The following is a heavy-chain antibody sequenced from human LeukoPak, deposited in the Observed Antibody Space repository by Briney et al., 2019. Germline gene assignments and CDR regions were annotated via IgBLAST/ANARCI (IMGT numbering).Heavy chain of an antibody. CDR3: ARGGNYWPQWWFDP. V-gene: IGHV4-59*01. Sequence: PSETLSLTCNVSGGSIRGYYWSWIRQPPGKGLEWIGYIYYTGSTSYNPSLKSRVTMSLDASKNQFSLELNSVTPADTAVYYCARGGNYWPQWWFDPWGRGTLVSVSS. J-gene: IGHJ5*02. D-gene: IGHD1-26*01. CDR2: IYYTGST. CDR1: GGSIRGYY.